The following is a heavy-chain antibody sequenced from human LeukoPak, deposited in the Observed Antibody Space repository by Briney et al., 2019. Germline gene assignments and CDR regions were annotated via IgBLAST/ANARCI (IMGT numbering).Heavy chain of an antibody. CDR1: GGSVASSGCY. J-gene: IGHJ6*02. Sequence: PSETLSLTCTVSGGSVASSGCYWGWLRQPPGKGLEWVGSAYYTGEIYSTPSLKSRLTISVDTSKNQFALTLTSVTAADTAVYYCGRHVSNGWDYHYGLDVWGQGTTVTVSS. CDR3: GRHVSNGWDYHYGLDV. CDR2: AYYTGEI. V-gene: IGHV4-39*01. D-gene: IGHD6-19*01.